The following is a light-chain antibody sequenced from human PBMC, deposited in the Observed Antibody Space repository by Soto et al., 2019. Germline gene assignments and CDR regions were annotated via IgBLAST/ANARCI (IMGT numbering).Light chain of an antibody. CDR3: QQLNSYPLT. CDR1: QSISSW. Sequence: DIQMTQSPSTLSASVGDRVTITCRASQSISSWVAWYQQKPGKAPQLLIYTASTLQSGVPSRFSGSASGTEFTLTISSLQPEDFATYYCQQLNSYPLTFGGGTKVEI. CDR2: TAS. J-gene: IGKJ4*01. V-gene: IGKV1-9*01.